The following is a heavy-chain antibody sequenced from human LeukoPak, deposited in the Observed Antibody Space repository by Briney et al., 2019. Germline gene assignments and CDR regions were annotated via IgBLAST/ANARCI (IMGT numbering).Heavy chain of an antibody. CDR2: IWYDGSNK. V-gene: IGHV3-33*01. Sequence: PGRSLRLSCAASGFTFSSYGMHWVRQAPGKGLEWVAVIWYDGSNKYYADSVKGRFTISRDNSKNTLYLQMNSLRAEDTAVYYCARAVLAVAEGAFDIWGQGTMVTVSS. CDR1: GFTFSSYG. D-gene: IGHD6-19*01. CDR3: ARAVLAVAEGAFDI. J-gene: IGHJ3*02.